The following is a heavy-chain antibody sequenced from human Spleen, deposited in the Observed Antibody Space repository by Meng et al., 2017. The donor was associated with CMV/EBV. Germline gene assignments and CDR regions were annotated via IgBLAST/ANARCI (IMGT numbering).Heavy chain of an antibody. J-gene: IGHJ4*02. CDR2: IIPILGIP. D-gene: IGHD3-3*01. Sequence: SVKVSCKASGYTFTSYGISWVRQAPGQGLEWMGRIIPILGIPNYARKYQVKVRITADKSTNSAYMELSGLTSDDTAVYYCARGSGDPDYWGQGTLVTVSS. CDR1: GYTFTSYG. V-gene: IGHV1-69*04. CDR3: ARGSGDPDY.